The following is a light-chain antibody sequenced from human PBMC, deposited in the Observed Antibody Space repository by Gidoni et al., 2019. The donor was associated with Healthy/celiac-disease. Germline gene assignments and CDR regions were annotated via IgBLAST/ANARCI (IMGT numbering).Light chain of an antibody. CDR3: GTWDSSLSAGV. CDR2: DNN. Sequence: QSVLTQPPSLSAAPGQKVTISCFGSSSNIGNNYVSWYQQLPGTAPKLLIYDNNKRPSGIPDRFSGSKSGTSATLGITGLQTGDEADYYCGTWDSSLSAGVFGTGTKVTVL. J-gene: IGLJ1*01. CDR1: SSNIGNNY. V-gene: IGLV1-51*01.